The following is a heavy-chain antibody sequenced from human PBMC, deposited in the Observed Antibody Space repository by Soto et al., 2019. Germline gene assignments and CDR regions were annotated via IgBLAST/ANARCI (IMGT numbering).Heavy chain of an antibody. CDR1: GYTFINHY. Sequence: GASVKVSCKASGYTFINHYMHWVRQAPGVGLEWMGRINPNGGGTDYSQKFQGRVTMTSDTSASTVHMELSSLTSEDTGVYFCARDSPATATSYSLVNWG. V-gene: IGHV1-46*01. J-gene: IGHJ1*01. CDR2: INPNGGGT. D-gene: IGHD6-25*01. CDR3: ARDSPATATSYSLVN.